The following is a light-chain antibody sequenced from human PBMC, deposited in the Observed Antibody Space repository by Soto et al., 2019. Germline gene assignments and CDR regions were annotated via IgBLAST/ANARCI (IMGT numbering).Light chain of an antibody. Sequence: VLTQSPGTLSLSPGERATLSCRASQSVDRSYLAWYQQRPGQAPRLVIYGASNRATGIPDRFSCSGSGTDFTLTISRLEPEDFAVYFCQQYGSSPTMFTFGQGTKREIK. J-gene: IGKJ2*01. CDR2: GAS. V-gene: IGKV3-20*01. CDR3: QQYGSSPTMFT. CDR1: QSVDRSY.